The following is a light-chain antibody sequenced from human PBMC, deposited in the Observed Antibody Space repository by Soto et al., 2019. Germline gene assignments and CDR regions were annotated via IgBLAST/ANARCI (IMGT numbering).Light chain of an antibody. Sequence: EIVLTQSPGTLSLSPGERATLSCRASQSVSSSYVAWYQQKPGQATRLLIYGASSRATGIPDRFSGSGSGTDFTLTISRLEPEDFAVYYCQQYGSSPWTFGQGTKVDIK. V-gene: IGKV3-20*01. CDR2: GAS. J-gene: IGKJ1*01. CDR1: QSVSSSY. CDR3: QQYGSSPWT.